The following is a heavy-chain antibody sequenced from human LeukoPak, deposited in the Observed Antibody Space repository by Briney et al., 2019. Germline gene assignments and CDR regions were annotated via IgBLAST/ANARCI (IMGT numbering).Heavy chain of an antibody. CDR3: ARRGSNSYGYDY. J-gene: IGHJ4*02. CDR1: GGSISSYY. V-gene: IGHV4-59*08. D-gene: IGHD5-18*01. CDR2: IYYSGST. Sequence: SETLSLTCTVSGGSISSYYWSWVRQPPGEGREGRGYIYYSGSTNYNPSLKSRGTISVETSKNQFSLKLSSVTAADTAVYYCARRGSNSYGYDYWGQGTLVTVSS.